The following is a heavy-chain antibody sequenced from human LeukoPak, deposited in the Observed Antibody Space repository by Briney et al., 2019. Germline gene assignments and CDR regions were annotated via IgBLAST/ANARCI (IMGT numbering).Heavy chain of an antibody. CDR1: GDSFSSYY. J-gene: IGHJ4*02. Sequence: SETLSLTCTVSGDSFSSYYWNWIRQPAGKGLEWIGRIYTSGIANYNPSLKRRVTMSVDTSKKQFSLRLTSVAAADSAVYYCARARQGYSGSDFDYWGQGTLVTVSS. CDR3: ARARQGYSGSDFDY. D-gene: IGHD1-26*01. V-gene: IGHV4-4*07. CDR2: IYTSGIA.